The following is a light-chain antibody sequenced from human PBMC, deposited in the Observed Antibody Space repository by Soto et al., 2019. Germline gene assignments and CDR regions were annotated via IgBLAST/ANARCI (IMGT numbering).Light chain of an antibody. Sequence: DIQMTQSPSSLSASVGDRVTITCRASQSISNYLNWYQQKPGKAPKLLMYAASSLQSGVPSRFSGSGSGTDFTLTISSLHPEDFATYYCQQSYSTPRTFGQGTKVEI. V-gene: IGKV1-39*01. CDR3: QQSYSTPRT. J-gene: IGKJ1*01. CDR1: QSISNY. CDR2: AAS.